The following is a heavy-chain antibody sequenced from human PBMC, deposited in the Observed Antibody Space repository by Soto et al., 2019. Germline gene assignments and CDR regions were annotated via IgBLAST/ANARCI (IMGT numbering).Heavy chain of an antibody. V-gene: IGHV2-26*01. Sequence: QVTLKESGPVLVKPTETLTLRCTVPGLSITDSEMGVAWICQPPGQPLEWLAHIDSGGEKSKGTFLKSRLAISKDTSKSQIVLTMTNMDPADTATYYCARRHLAVAVSPWFDPWGQGIPVTVSS. CDR1: GLSITDSEMG. D-gene: IGHD6-19*01. J-gene: IGHJ5*02. CDR3: ARRHLAVAVSPWFDP. CDR2: IDSGGEK.